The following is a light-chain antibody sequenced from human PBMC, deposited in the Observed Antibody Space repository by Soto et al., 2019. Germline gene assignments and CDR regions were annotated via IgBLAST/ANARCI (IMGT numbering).Light chain of an antibody. CDR2: WAS. CDR3: QQYYISPPT. Sequence: DIVMTQSPDSLAVSLGERATINCKSSQTVFYSSNNKNYLAWYQQKPGHPPNLLIYWASTRESGVPDRFSGSGSGTDFTLTISSLQAEDVAVYYCQQYYISPPTFGQGTKVEIK. CDR1: QTVFYSSNNKNY. V-gene: IGKV4-1*01. J-gene: IGKJ1*01.